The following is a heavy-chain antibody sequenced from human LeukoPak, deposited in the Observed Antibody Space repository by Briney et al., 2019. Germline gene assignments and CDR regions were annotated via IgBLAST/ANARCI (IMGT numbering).Heavy chain of an antibody. CDR1: GGSINNYY. V-gene: IGHV4-4*07. D-gene: IGHD3-22*01. Sequence: SETLSLTCTVSGGSINNYYWSWIRQPAGKGLEWIGRIYTSGSTSYNPSLKSRVTISVDTSKNQFSLKLSSVTAADTAVYYCAIGHYDSSGYPDWFDPWGQGTLVTVSS. CDR3: AIGHYDSSGYPDWFDP. CDR2: IYTSGST. J-gene: IGHJ5*02.